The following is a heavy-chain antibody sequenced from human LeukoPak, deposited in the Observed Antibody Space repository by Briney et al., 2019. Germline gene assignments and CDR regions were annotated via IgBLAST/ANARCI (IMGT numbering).Heavy chain of an antibody. CDR1: GFTFSSYA. CDR3: AKDIYYHSSPFDY. J-gene: IGHJ4*02. D-gene: IGHD3-22*01. CDR2: ISGSGGST. V-gene: IGHV3-23*01. Sequence: LAGGSLRLSCAASGFTFSSYAMSWVRQAPGKGLEWVSGISGSGGSTYYVDSVKGRFTISRDNSKNTLYLQMNSLRAEDTAVYCCAKDIYYHSSPFDYWGQGTLVTVSS.